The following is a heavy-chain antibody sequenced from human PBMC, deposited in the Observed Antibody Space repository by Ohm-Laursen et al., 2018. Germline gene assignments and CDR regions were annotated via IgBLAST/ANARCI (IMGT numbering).Heavy chain of an antibody. CDR2: INYSGNT. Sequence: ETLSLTCTVSGGAISNYYWSWIRQPPGKGLEWIGHINYSGNTNYNPSLKSRVTISVDTSKNQFSLKLSSVTAADTAVYYCARQEGYCSSTSCYEVWFDPWGQGTLVTVSS. D-gene: IGHD2-2*01. V-gene: IGHV4-59*08. J-gene: IGHJ5*02. CDR1: GGAISNYY. CDR3: ARQEGYCSSTSCYEVWFDP.